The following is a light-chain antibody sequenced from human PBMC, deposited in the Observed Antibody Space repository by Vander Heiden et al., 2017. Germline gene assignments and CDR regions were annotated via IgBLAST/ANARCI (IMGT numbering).Light chain of an antibody. CDR3: QQYYNIPWT. Sequence: EIVMTQSPDSLAVSLGERATINCKSSQSVLYSSNNKNYLAWYQQTPGQPPKLLIYWASTRESGVPDRFSGSGSGTDFTLTISSLQAEDVAVYYCQQYYNIPWTFGQGTKVEIK. J-gene: IGKJ1*01. CDR1: QSVLYSSNNKNY. CDR2: WAS. V-gene: IGKV4-1*01.